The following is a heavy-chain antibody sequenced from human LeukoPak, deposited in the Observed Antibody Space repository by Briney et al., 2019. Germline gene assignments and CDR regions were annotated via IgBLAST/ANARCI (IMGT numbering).Heavy chain of an antibody. CDR2: IFYSGST. CDR3: ARHGALRYDAFDI. V-gene: IGHV4-59*08. D-gene: IGHD4-17*01. Sequence: PSETLSLTCTVSGGSISRYYWNWIRQPPGKGLEWIGYIFYSGSTNYNPSLKSRVTISVDTSKNQFSLKLSSVTAADTVVYYCARHGALRYDAFDIWGQGTMVTVSS. CDR1: GGSISRYY. J-gene: IGHJ3*02.